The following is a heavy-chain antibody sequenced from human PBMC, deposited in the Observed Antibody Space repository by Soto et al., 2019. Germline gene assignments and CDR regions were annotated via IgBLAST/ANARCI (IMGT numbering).Heavy chain of an antibody. J-gene: IGHJ5*02. V-gene: IGHV1-46*01. CDR1: GYTFTSYY. CDR3: ARDRYSSSWETHNWLDP. Sequence: QVQLVQSGAEVKKPGASVKVACKASGYTFTSYYMHWVRQAPGQGLEWMGIIHPSGGSTSYAQKFQGRVTMTRDTSTSTVYMELSSLSSEDTAVYYCARDRYSSSWETHNWLDPWGQGTLVTVSS. CDR2: IHPSGGST. D-gene: IGHD6-13*01.